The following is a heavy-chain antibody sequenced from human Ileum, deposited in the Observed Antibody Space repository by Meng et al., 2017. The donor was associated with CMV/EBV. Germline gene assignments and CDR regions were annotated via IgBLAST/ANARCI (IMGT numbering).Heavy chain of an antibody. CDR2: ISDDGSPA. CDR3: ARERLDGGNSEFFAY. Sequence: GESLKISCATSGFLFSNFAMHWVRQAPGKGLEWISVISDDGSPAYSADSVQGRFNVSRDNSNTIWYLQMSSLRPEDTAVYYCARERLDGGNSEFFAYWGQGALVTVSS. CDR1: GFLFSNFA. J-gene: IGHJ4*02. V-gene: IGHV3-NL1*01. D-gene: IGHD4-23*01.